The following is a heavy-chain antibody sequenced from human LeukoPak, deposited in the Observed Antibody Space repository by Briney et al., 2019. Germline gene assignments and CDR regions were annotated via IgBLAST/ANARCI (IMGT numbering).Heavy chain of an antibody. D-gene: IGHD6-13*01. J-gene: IGHJ4*02. Sequence: SQTLSLTCAISGDSVSSNSAAWNWIRQSPSRGLEWLGRTYYRSKWYSDYVVSVKSRLTINPDTSKNQFSLQLNSVTPEDTAVYCCARDSSSWYNYFDYWGQGTLVTVSS. CDR1: GDSVSSNSAA. V-gene: IGHV6-1*01. CDR3: ARDSSSWYNYFDY. CDR2: TYYRSKWYS.